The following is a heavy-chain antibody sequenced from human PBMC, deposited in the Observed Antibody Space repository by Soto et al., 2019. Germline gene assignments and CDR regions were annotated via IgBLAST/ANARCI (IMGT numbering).Heavy chain of an antibody. CDR3: AGGYYDFWSGYPPDYYYYGMDV. D-gene: IGHD3-3*01. CDR1: GGSVSSGSYY. J-gene: IGHJ6*02. Sequence: SETLSLTCTVSGGSVSSGSYYWSWIRQPPGKGLEWIGYIYYSGSTNYNPSLKSRVTISVDTSKNQFSLKLGSVTAADTAVYYCAGGYYDFWSGYPPDYYYYGMDVLGQGTTVTVSS. V-gene: IGHV4-61*01. CDR2: IYYSGST.